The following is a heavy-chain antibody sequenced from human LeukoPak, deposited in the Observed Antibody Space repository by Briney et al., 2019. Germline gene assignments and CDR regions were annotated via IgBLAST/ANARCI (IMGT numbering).Heavy chain of an antibody. D-gene: IGHD3-10*01. CDR2: ISGSGGIT. CDR3: AKEWDGSGTRLGWFDP. J-gene: IGHJ5*02. Sequence: GGSLRLSCAASGFTFSNYAMGWVRQAPGKGLEWVSAISGSGGITYYADSVKGRFTISRDNSKNMLYLQMNSLRAEDTAVYYCAKEWDGSGTRLGWFDPWGQGTLVTVSS. CDR1: GFTFSNYA. V-gene: IGHV3-23*01.